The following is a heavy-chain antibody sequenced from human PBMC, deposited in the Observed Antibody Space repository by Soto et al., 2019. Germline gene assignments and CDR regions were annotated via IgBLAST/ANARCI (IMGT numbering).Heavy chain of an antibody. J-gene: IGHJ6*03. D-gene: IGHD3-16*01. Sequence: EVQLVESGGGLVQPGGSLRLSCAASGFTFSSYWMHWVRQAPGKGLVWVSRINSDGSSTSYADSVKGRFTISRDNAKNTLYLQMNSLRAEDTAVYYCAREKWGSSEFAIYYYYYMDVWGKGTTVTVSS. CDR3: AREKWGSSEFAIYYYYYMDV. V-gene: IGHV3-74*01. CDR1: GFTFSSYW. CDR2: INSDGSST.